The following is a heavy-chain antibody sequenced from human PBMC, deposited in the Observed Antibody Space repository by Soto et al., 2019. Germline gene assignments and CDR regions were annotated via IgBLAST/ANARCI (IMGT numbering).Heavy chain of an antibody. J-gene: IGHJ3*02. CDR1: GGSISSGGYY. CDR3: AREDNFGGVIVAFDI. D-gene: IGHD3-16*01. Sequence: PSETLSLTCTVSGGSISSGGYYWSWIRQHPGKGLEWIGYIYYSGSTYYNPSLKSRVTISVDTSKNQFSLKLSSVTAADTAVYYCAREDNFGGVIVAFDIWRKGTMVTVSS. V-gene: IGHV4-31*03. CDR2: IYYSGST.